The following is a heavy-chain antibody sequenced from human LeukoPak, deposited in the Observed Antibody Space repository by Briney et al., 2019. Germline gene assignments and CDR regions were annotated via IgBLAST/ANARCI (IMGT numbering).Heavy chain of an antibody. CDR2: INHSGST. Sequence: SQTLSLTCAVYGGSFSGYYWSWIRQPPGKGLEWIGEINHSGSTNYNPSLKSRVTISVDTSKNQFSLKLSSVTAADTAVYYCARGPGPGYCSSTSCYADYYYYGMDVWGQGTTVTVSS. V-gene: IGHV4-34*01. D-gene: IGHD2-2*01. J-gene: IGHJ6*02. CDR1: GGSFSGYY. CDR3: ARGPGPGYCSSTSCYADYYYYGMDV.